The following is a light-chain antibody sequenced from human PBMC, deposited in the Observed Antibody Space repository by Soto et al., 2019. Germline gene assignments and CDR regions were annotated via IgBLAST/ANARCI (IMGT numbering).Light chain of an antibody. CDR1: QSVSNNY. CDR2: GAS. V-gene: IGKV3-20*01. Sequence: IALPQSPGTLSLSPGERATLSCRASQSVSNNYLAWYQQKPGQAPRLLIYGASNRATGIPDRFSGSGSGTDFTLTISRLEPEDFVVYYCQQYGSSGTFGQGTKVDSK. CDR3: QQYGSSGT. J-gene: IGKJ1*01.